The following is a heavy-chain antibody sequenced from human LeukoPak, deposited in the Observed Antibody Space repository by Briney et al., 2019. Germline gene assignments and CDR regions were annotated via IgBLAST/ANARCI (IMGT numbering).Heavy chain of an antibody. Sequence: PGGSLRLSCAASGFTFSSYGMHWVRQAPGKGLEWVAFIRYDGSNKYYADSVKGRFTISRDNSKNTLYLQMNSLRAEDTAVYYCAKDLLELPFFDYWGQGTLVTVSS. CDR2: IRYDGSNK. CDR3: AKDLLELPFFDY. CDR1: GFTFSSYG. D-gene: IGHD1-7*01. J-gene: IGHJ4*02. V-gene: IGHV3-30*02.